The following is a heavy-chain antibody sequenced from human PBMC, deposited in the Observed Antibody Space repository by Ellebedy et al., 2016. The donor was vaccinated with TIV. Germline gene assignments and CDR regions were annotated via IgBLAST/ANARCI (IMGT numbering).Heavy chain of an antibody. Sequence: PGGSLRLSCAASGFTFSRGWMSWVRQAPGKGLEWVAYINQDGSEKKYVDSVRGRFTISRDNAENSLFLQTNSLRAEDTAVYYCTTNRAFDIWGQGTVVTVTS. J-gene: IGHJ3*02. CDR3: TTNRAFDI. CDR2: INQDGSEK. D-gene: IGHD1-14*01. CDR1: GFTFSRGW. V-gene: IGHV3-7*03.